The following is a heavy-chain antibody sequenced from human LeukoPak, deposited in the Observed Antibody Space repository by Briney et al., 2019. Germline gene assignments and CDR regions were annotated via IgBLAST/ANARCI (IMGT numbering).Heavy chain of an antibody. CDR3: ARNPYKYALGGYFDY. Sequence: GGSLRLSCAASGFTFSSYAMHWVRQAPGKGLEWVAVISYDGSNKYYADSVKGRFTISRDNSKNTLYLQMNSLGAEDTAVYYCARNPYKYALGGYFDYWGQGTLVTVSS. V-gene: IGHV3-30-3*01. D-gene: IGHD2-2*01. CDR1: GFTFSSYA. CDR2: ISYDGSNK. J-gene: IGHJ4*02.